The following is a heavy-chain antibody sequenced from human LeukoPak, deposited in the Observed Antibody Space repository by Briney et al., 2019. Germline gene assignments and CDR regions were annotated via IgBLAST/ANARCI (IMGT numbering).Heavy chain of an antibody. CDR1: GGSISGYY. Sequence: PSETLSLTRTVSGGSISGYYWTWIRQPPGKGLEWIGYISYSGSTNYNPSLQSRVTMSVDSSKNQFSLQLSTVTAADTATYYCASGTYGTLFFWGQGTLVPVSS. CDR3: ASGTYGTLFF. J-gene: IGHJ4*02. D-gene: IGHD1-14*01. V-gene: IGHV4-59*01. CDR2: ISYSGST.